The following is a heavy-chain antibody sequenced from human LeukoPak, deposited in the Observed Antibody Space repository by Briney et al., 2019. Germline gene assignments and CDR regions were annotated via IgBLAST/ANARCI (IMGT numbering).Heavy chain of an antibody. CDR1: RFTFSGSA. Sequence: GGSLRLSCAASRFTFSGSAMHWVRQASGKGLEWVGRIRSKANSYATAYAASVKGRFTISRDDSKNTAYLQMNSLKTEGTAGYYCTRLPYYYDSSGYPFNDYWGQGTLVTVSS. CDR3: TRLPYYYDSSGYPFNDY. V-gene: IGHV3-73*01. D-gene: IGHD3-22*01. CDR2: IRSKANSYAT. J-gene: IGHJ4*02.